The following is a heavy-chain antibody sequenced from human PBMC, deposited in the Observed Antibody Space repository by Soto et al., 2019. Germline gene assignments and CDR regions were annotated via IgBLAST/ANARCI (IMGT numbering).Heavy chain of an antibody. V-gene: IGHV3-23*01. Sequence: GGSLRLSCAASGFTFSSYAMSWVRQAPGKGLEWVSAISGSGGSTYYADSAKGRFTISRDNSKNTLYLQMNSLRAEDTAVYYCAKDSYPFYDSSGRYDYWGQGTLVTVSS. CDR2: ISGSGGST. CDR1: GFTFSSYA. D-gene: IGHD3-22*01. CDR3: AKDSYPFYDSSGRYDY. J-gene: IGHJ4*02.